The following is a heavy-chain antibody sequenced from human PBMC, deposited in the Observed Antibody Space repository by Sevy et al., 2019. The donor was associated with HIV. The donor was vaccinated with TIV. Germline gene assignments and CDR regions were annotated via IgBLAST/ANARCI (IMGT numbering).Heavy chain of an antibody. CDR1: GFIFSDYG. D-gene: IGHD3-10*01. CDR2: VWYDGSYK. Sequence: GGSLRLSCAASGFIFSDYGMNWVRQAPGKGLEWVAVVWYDGSYKYYTDSVKGRFTISRDNSNNMVFLQMNSLRAEDTAVYYCARDKLLPVMVAMVRGALSYYFDYWGQGTLVTVSS. CDR3: ARDKLLPVMVAMVRGALSYYFDY. V-gene: IGHV3-33*01. J-gene: IGHJ4*02.